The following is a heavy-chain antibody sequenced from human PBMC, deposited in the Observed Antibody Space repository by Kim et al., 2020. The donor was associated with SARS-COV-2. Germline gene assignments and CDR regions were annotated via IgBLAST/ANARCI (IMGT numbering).Heavy chain of an antibody. V-gene: IGHV3-23*01. CDR3: AKDIWDIVVVVAGYDAFDI. J-gene: IGHJ3*02. CDR2: ISGSGGST. CDR1: GFTFSSYA. D-gene: IGHD2-15*01. Sequence: GGSLRLSCAASGFTFSSYAMSWVRQAPGKGLEWVSAISGSGGSTYYADSVKGRFTISRDNSKNTLYLQMNSLRAEDTAVYYCAKDIWDIVVVVAGYDAFDIWGQGTMVTVSS.